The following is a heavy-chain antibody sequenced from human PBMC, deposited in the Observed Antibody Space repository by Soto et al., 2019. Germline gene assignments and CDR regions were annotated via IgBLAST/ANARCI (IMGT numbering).Heavy chain of an antibody. CDR1: GYTFTSYG. V-gene: IGHV1-18*01. Sequence: QVQLVQSGAEVKKPGASVKVSCKASGYTFTSYGISWVRQAPGQGLEWMGWISAYNGNTNYAQKLQGRVTMTTDTXTXXAYMELGSLSSDATAVYYCARESSSGWYLGSAFDIWGQGTMVTVSS. CDR3: ARESSSGWYLGSAFDI. CDR2: ISAYNGNT. D-gene: IGHD6-19*01. J-gene: IGHJ3*02.